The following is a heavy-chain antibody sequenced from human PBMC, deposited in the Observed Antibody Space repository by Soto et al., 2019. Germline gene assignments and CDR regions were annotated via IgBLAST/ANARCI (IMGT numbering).Heavy chain of an antibody. CDR2: INPNSGGT. Sequence: ASVKVSCKASGYTFTVYYMHCVLQSPLQGLEWMGWINPNSGGTNYAQKFQGRVTMTRDTSISTAYMELSRLRSDDTAVYYCARVWSEEIVNWFDPWGQGTLVTVSS. V-gene: IGHV1-2*02. D-gene: IGHD3-16*01. CDR3: ARVWSEEIVNWFDP. CDR1: GYTFTVYY. J-gene: IGHJ5*02.